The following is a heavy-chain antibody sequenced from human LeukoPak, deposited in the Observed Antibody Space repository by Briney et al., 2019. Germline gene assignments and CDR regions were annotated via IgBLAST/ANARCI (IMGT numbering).Heavy chain of an antibody. CDR1: GGSINSYY. Sequence: SETLSLTCTVSGGSINSYYWSWIRQPPGKGLEWIGYIYYSGSTNYNPSLKSRLTISVDTSRNQFSLKLSSVTAADTAVYYCARLVIADFDYWGQGTLVTVSS. CDR2: IYYSGST. V-gene: IGHV4-59*01. D-gene: IGHD3-16*02. CDR3: ARLVIADFDY. J-gene: IGHJ4*02.